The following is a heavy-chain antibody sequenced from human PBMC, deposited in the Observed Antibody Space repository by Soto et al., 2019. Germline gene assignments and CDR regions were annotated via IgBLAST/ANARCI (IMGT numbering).Heavy chain of an antibody. Sequence: EVQVLESGGGLVQPGGSLRLSCAASGFMSWVRQAPGKGLEWVSAISDYGANTYYVDSVKGRFTISRDNAKNTLYLQMNSLRAVDTAVYYCAKGFGGHDYDFRGQGTLVTVSS. CDR1: GF. D-gene: IGHD3-16*01. CDR2: ISDYGANT. CDR3: AKGFGGHDYDF. V-gene: IGHV3-23*01. J-gene: IGHJ4*02.